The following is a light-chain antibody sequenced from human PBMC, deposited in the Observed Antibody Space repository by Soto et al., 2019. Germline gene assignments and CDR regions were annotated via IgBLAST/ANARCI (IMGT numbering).Light chain of an antibody. J-gene: IGLJ1*01. V-gene: IGLV1-40*01. CDR3: QSYDSSLSEGV. CDR1: SSNIGAGYD. CDR2: GNS. Sequence: QLVLTQPPSVSGAPGQRVTISCTGSSSNIGAGYDVHWYQQLPGTAPKLLIYGNSNRPSGVPDRFSGSKSGTSASLVITGLQAEDEADYYCQSYDSSLSEGVFGTGTKLTVL.